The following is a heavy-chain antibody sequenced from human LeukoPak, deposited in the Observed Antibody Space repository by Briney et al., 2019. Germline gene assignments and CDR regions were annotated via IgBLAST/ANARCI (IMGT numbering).Heavy chain of an antibody. CDR2: ITGSGGST. J-gene: IGHJ4*02. V-gene: IGHV3-23*01. CDR3: ARGAAAALCN. Sequence: GGSLRLSCAASGFTFNNYAMSWVRQAPGKGLEWVSAITGSGGSTYYADSVKGRFTISRDNSKNTLYLQMNSLRAEDTAVYYCARGAAAALCNWGQGTLVTVSS. D-gene: IGHD6-13*01. CDR1: GFTFNNYA.